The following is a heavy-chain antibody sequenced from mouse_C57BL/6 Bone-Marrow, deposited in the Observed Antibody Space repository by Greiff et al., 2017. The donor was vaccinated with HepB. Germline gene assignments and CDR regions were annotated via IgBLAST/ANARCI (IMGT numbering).Heavy chain of an antibody. J-gene: IGHJ1*03. Sequence: EVMLVESGPGLAKPSQTLSLTCSVTGYSITSDYWNWIRKFPGNKLEYMGYISYSGSTYYNPSLKSRISITRDTSKNQYYLQLNSVTTEDTATYYCARYYYGSSYHWYFDVWGTGTTVTVSS. CDR3: ARYYYGSSYHWYFDV. CDR1: GYSITSDY. V-gene: IGHV3-8*01. CDR2: ISYSGST. D-gene: IGHD1-1*01.